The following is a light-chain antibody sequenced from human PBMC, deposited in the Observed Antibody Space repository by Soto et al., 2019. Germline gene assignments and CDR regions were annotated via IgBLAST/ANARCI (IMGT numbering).Light chain of an antibody. Sequence: QPVLTQPASVSGSPGQSITISCTGTSSDVGSYNLVSWYQHHPGKAPKLMIYEGSKRPSGVSNRFSGSKSGNTASLTISGLQAEDEADYYCCSYAGTSTYVVIGGGTKLTVL. J-gene: IGLJ2*01. CDR3: CSYAGTSTYVV. CDR1: SSDVGSYNL. CDR2: EGS. V-gene: IGLV2-23*01.